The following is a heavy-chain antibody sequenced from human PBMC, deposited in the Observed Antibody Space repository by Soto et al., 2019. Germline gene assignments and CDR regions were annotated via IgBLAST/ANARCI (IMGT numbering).Heavy chain of an antibody. CDR3: ANPESSGYGGTDAFDT. J-gene: IGHJ3*02. V-gene: IGHV3-30*18. CDR1: GFTFSSFG. CDR2: TSYDGSKK. Sequence: QVQLVESGGGVVQPGRSLRLSCAASGFTFSSFGMHWVRQAPGRGLEWVAATSYDGSKKYYADSVQGRFTISRDNSKNTLYLEMNSLRAEDTAVYYCANPESSGYGGTDAFDTWGQGTMVTVSS. D-gene: IGHD5-12*01.